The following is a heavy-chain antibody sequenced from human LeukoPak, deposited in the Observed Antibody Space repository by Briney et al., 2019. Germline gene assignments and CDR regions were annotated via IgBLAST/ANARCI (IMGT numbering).Heavy chain of an antibody. CDR1: GFSFSSHG. Sequence: GGSLRLSCAASGFSFSSHGFNWVRQAPGKGLEWVSFISSGSTTRYYANSVKGRFTISRDNAKNSLYLQMNSLRAEDTAVYYCARDYYYDDSGQPVRLDYWGQGTPVTVSS. V-gene: IGHV3-48*04. CDR3: ARDYYYDDSGQPVRLDY. D-gene: IGHD3-22*01. J-gene: IGHJ4*02. CDR2: ISSGSTTR.